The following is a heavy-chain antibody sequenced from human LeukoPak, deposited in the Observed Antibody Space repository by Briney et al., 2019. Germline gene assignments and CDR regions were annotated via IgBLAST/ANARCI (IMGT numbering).Heavy chain of an antibody. J-gene: IGHJ4*02. CDR3: ARHITPRGFLDY. V-gene: IGHV4-4*09. CDR2: IYTSGST. Sequence: SETLSLTCTVSGGSISSYYWSWIRQPPGKGLEWIGYIYTSGSTNYNPSLKSRVTISVDTSKNQFSLKLSSVTAADTAVYYCARHITPRGFLDYWGQGTLVTVSS. CDR1: GGSISSYY. D-gene: IGHD1-14*01.